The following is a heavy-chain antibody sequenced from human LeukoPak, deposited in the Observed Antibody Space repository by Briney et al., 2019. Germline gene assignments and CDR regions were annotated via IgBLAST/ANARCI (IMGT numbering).Heavy chain of an antibody. D-gene: IGHD5-18*01. CDR3: ATARLFRGYSYGSMTNYFDY. CDR2: ISAYNGNT. CDR1: GYTFTGYG. V-gene: IGHV1-18*01. Sequence: GASVKVSCKASGYTFTGYGISWVRQAPGQGLEWMGWISAYNGNTNYAQKLQGGVTMTTDTSTSTAYMELRSLRSDDTAVYYCATARLFRGYSYGSMTNYFDYWGQGTLVTVSS. J-gene: IGHJ4*02.